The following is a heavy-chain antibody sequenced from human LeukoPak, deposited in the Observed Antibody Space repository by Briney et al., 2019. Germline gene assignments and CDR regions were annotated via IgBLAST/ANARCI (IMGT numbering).Heavy chain of an antibody. CDR2: ISSSTSTI. V-gene: IGHV3-48*01. CDR1: GFTFSTYT. D-gene: IGHD4-11*01. Sequence: TGGSLRLSCAASGFTFSTYTMNWVRQAPGKGLEWVSYISSSTSTISYADSVKGRFTISRDNAKDSLYLQMNSLRAEDTAVYYCARVLPYDYINRFDRWCQGTLVTVTS. J-gene: IGHJ5*02. CDR3: ARVLPYDYINRFDR.